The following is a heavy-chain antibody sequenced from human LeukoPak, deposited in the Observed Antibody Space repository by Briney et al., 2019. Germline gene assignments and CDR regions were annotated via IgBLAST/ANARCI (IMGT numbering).Heavy chain of an antibody. J-gene: IGHJ5*02. CDR2: IYYSGST. CDR1: GGSISSYY. Sequence: SETLSLTCTVSGGSISSYYSSWIRQPPGKGLEWIGYIYYSGSTNYNPSLKSRVTISVDTSKNQFSLKLSSVTAADTAVYYCARDHSWFDPWGQGTLVTVSS. CDR3: ARDHSWFDP. V-gene: IGHV4-59*01.